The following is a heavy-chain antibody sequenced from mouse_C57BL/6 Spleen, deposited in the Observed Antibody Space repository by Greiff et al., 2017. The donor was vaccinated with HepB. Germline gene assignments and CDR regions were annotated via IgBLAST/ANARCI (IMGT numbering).Heavy chain of an antibody. J-gene: IGHJ4*01. V-gene: IGHV1-55*01. CDR1: GYTFTSYW. CDR2: IYPGSGST. CDR3: GRGGGRTPVVEHAMDY. Sequence: QVQLQQPGAELVKPGASVKMSCKASGYTFTSYWITWVKQRPGQGLEWIGDIYPGSGSTNYNEKFKSKATLTVDTSSSTAYMQLSSLTSEDSAVYYCGRGGGRTPVVEHAMDYWGQGTSVTVSS. D-gene: IGHD1-1*01.